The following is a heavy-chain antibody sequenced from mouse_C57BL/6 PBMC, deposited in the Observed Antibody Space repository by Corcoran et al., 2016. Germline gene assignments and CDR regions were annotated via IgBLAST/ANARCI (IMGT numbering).Heavy chain of an antibody. CDR1: GYTFTDYY. CDR3: ARDGGFAY. Sequence: EVQLQQSGPELVKPGASVQISCKASGYTFTDYYMNWVKQSHGKSLEWIGDINPNNGGTNYNQKFKGKATLTVDKSSSTAYMELRSLTSEDSAVYYCARDGGFAYWGQGTLVTVSA. D-gene: IGHD1-1*01. V-gene: IGHV1-26*01. J-gene: IGHJ3*01. CDR2: INPNNGGT.